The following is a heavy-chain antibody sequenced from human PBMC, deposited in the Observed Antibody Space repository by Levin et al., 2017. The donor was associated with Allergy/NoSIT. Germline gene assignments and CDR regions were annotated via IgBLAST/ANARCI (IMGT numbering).Heavy chain of an antibody. J-gene: IGHJ4*02. V-gene: IGHV3-30-3*01. CDR3: VREIAEEDT. CDR2: ISDDGSCE. CDR1: GFTFSNYA. D-gene: IGHD2-15*01. Sequence: GESLKISCAASGFTFSNYAMHWVRQAPGKGLEWVGVISDDGSCEFYIDSVKGRFTISSDNSKNRLYLQMDSLRAEDTALYYCVREIAEEDTWGQGTLVIVSS.